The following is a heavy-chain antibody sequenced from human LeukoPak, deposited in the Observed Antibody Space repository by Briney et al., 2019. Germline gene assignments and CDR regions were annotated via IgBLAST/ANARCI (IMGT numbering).Heavy chain of an antibody. V-gene: IGHV1-69*13. J-gene: IGHJ5*02. Sequence: SVKVSCKASGGIFSSYAISWVRQAPGQGLEWMGGIIPIFGTANYPQKFQGRVTITADESTSTAYMELSSLRSEDTAVYYCARDRLATRWFDPWGQGTLVTVSS. CDR3: ARDRLATRWFDP. CDR2: IIPIFGTA. D-gene: IGHD6-19*01. CDR1: GGIFSSYA.